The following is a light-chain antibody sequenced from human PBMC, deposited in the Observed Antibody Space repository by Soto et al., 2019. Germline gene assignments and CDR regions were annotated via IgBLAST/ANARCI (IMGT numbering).Light chain of an antibody. CDR2: GAS. Sequence: EIVMTQSPATLSVSPGEKATLSCRASQSVTSYLAWYQQTPGQAPRLLIQGASARATDVPARFSGSGSGTEFTLTIGSLQSEYFAVYYCQQYSNWPWTFGQGTKVEI. V-gene: IGKV3-15*01. CDR1: QSVTSY. CDR3: QQYSNWPWT. J-gene: IGKJ1*01.